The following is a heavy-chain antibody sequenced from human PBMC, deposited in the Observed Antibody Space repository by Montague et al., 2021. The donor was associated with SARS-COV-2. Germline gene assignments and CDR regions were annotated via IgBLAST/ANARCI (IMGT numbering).Heavy chain of an antibody. D-gene: IGHD6-13*01. CDR3: ARDPRYSLSWSFDY. J-gene: IGHJ4*02. CDR2: TYYRSKWYY. V-gene: IGHV6-1*01. CDR1: GDSVSSNTAA. Sequence: CAISGDSVSSNTAAWNWIRQSPSRGLEWLGRTYYRSKWYYDYAVSVKSRMTTSPDTSKNQFSLQLSSVTPEDRAAYYCARDPRYSLSWSFDYWGQGTLVTVSS.